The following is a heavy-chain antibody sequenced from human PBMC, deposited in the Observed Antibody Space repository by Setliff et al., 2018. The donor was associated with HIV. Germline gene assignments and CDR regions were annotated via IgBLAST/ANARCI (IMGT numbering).Heavy chain of an antibody. V-gene: IGHV4-39*07. CDR1: GASSIYF. D-gene: IGHD1-26*01. CDR2: VYYSGST. CDR3: AKDRSGSYRTFDY. Sequence: SETLSLTCTVSGASSIYFWGWIRQPPGKGLEWIGSVYYSGSTYYSPSLKSRVTISMDTSKNQFSLKLNSVTAADTAVYYCAKDRSGSYRTFDYWGPGILVTVSS. J-gene: IGHJ4*02.